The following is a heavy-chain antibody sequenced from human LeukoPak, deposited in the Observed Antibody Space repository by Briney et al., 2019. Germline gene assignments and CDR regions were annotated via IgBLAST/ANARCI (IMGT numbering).Heavy chain of an antibody. V-gene: IGHV4-59*02. D-gene: IGHD3-22*01. J-gene: IGHJ4*02. CDR1: GGSVSSYY. CDR3: ARGARYDSSGYYVH. CDR2: IYYSGST. Sequence: SETLSLTCTVSGGSVSSYYWSWIRQPPGKGLEWIGYIYYSGSTNYNPSLKSRVTISVDTSKNQFSLKLSSVTAADTAVYYCARGARYDSSGYYVHWGQGTLVTVSS.